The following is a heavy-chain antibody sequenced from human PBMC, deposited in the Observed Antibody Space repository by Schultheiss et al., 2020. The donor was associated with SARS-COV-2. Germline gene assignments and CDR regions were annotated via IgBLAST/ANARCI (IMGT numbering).Heavy chain of an antibody. CDR2: INPNSGGT. CDR3: ARGEYSSEIDY. D-gene: IGHD6-19*01. Sequence: ASVKVSCKASGYTFTSYDINWVRQATGQGLEWMGWINPNSGGTNYAQKFQGRVTMTRDTSISTAYMELSRLRSDDTAVYYCARGEYSSEIDYWGQGTLVTVSS. CDR1: GYTFTSYD. J-gene: IGHJ4*02. V-gene: IGHV1-2*02.